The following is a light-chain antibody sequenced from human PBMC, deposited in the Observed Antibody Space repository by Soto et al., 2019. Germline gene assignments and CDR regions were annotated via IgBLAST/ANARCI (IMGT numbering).Light chain of an antibody. Sequence: DIQMTQSPSTLSASVGDTVTITCRASQSISTSLAWYQQKPGKAPYFLISGASTSEEGVPSRFRGSGSRTEFTLTITRLQTDDFATYCCQQYSTYSTFGQGTRVEIE. CDR2: GAS. CDR3: QQYSTYST. J-gene: IGKJ1*01. V-gene: IGKV1-5*01. CDR1: QSISTS.